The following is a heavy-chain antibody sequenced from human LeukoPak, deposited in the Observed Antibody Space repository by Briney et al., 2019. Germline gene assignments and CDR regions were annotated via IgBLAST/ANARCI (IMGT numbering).Heavy chain of an antibody. CDR1: GDSISSYY. D-gene: IGHD3-10*01. V-gene: IGHV4-59*01. Sequence: SETLSLTCTVSGDSISSYYWSWIRQPPGKGLEWIGYIYYSGSTNYNPSLKSRVTISVDTSKNQFSLKLSSVTAADTAVYYCARDNYVEYYGSGANWFDPWGQGTLVTVSS. CDR2: IYYSGST. J-gene: IGHJ5*02. CDR3: ARDNYVEYYGSGANWFDP.